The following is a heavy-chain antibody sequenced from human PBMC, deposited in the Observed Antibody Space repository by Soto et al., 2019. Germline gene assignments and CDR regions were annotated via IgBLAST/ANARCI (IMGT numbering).Heavy chain of an antibody. D-gene: IGHD3-22*01. CDR3: ATDLRGYYDSRDSFDT. J-gene: IGHJ3*02. CDR2: FDPEDGET. CDR1: GYTLTELS. V-gene: IGHV1-24*01. Sequence: ASVKVSCKVSGYTLTELSMHWVRQAPGKGLEWMGGFDPEDGETIYAQKFQGRVTMTEDTSTDTAYMELSSLRSEDTAVYYCATDLRGYYDSRDSFDTWGQGTMVTVSS.